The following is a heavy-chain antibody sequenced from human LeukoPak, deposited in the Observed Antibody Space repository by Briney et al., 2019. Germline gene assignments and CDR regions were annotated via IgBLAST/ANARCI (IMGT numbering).Heavy chain of an antibody. J-gene: IGHJ6*02. CDR3: ATGIAAAGRPAGEYYYGMDV. Sequence: ASVKVSCKASGYTFTSYGISWVRQAPGQGLEWMGWISAYNGNTNYAQKLQGRVTMTEDTSTDTAYMELSSLRSEDTAVYYCATGIAAAGRPAGEYYYGMDVWGQGTTVTVSS. CDR2: ISAYNGNT. CDR1: GYTFTSYG. D-gene: IGHD6-13*01. V-gene: IGHV1-18*01.